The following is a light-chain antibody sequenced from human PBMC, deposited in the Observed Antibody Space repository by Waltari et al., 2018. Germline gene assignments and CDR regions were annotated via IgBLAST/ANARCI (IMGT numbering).Light chain of an antibody. J-gene: IGLJ1*01. CDR1: SRDAGSYTL. CDR2: EGS. Sequence: QSALTQPASVSGSPGQSITIPCTGTSRDAGSYTLFPWYQQHPGKAPKLMIYEGSKRPSGVSNRFSGSKSGNTASLTISGLQAEDEADYYCCSYAGSSTYVFGTGTKVTVL. CDR3: CSYAGSSTYV. V-gene: IGLV2-23*01.